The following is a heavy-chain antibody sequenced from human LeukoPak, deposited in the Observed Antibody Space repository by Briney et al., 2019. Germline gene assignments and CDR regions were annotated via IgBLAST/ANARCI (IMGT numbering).Heavy chain of an antibody. J-gene: IGHJ4*01. V-gene: IGHV4-39*07. CDR3: ARDHASGYDAGFDY. CDR1: GGSISSSSYY. Sequence: SETLSLTCTVSGGSISSSSYYWGWIRQPPGKGLEWIGSIYYSGSTYYNPSLKSRVTISVDTSKNQFSLKLSSVTAADTAVYYCARDHASGYDAGFDYWGQGTLVTVSS. CDR2: IYYSGST. D-gene: IGHD5-12*01.